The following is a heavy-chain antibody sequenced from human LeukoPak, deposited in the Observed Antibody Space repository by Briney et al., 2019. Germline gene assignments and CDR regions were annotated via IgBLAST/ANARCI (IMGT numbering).Heavy chain of an antibody. CDR3: ARGSQYQLRGEADYYYMDV. J-gene: IGHJ6*03. CDR2: INPSGGST. Sequence: ASVKVSCKASGYTFTSYYMHWVRQAPGQGLEWMGIINPSGGSTSYAQKFQGRVTMTRDTSTSTVYMELSSLRSEDTAVYYCARGSQYQLRGEADYYYMDVWGKGTTVTVSS. V-gene: IGHV1-46*01. CDR1: GYTFTSYY. D-gene: IGHD2-2*01.